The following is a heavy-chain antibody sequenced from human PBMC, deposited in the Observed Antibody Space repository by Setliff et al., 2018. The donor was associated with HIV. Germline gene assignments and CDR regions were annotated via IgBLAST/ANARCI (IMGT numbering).Heavy chain of an antibody. V-gene: IGHV4-59*08. D-gene: IGHD3-16*02. J-gene: IGHJ5*02. CDR1: GGSISSYY. Sequence: PSESLSLTCTVSGGSISSYYWSWIRQPPGKGLEWIGYIYYSGSTNYNPSLKSRVVISLDTSKNQFSLKATSVTAEDTAVYYCARLAMRGVIGDPNWFDPWGQGTLVTVSS. CDR3: ARLAMRGVIGDPNWFDP. CDR2: IYYSGST.